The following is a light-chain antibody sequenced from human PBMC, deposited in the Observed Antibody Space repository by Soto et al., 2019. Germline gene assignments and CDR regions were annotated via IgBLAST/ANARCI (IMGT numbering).Light chain of an antibody. J-gene: IGKJ2*01. V-gene: IGKV3-15*01. Sequence: EVVMTQSPVTLSVSPGDRATLSCRASQSVGGDLAWYQQTPGQTPRLLIYGAVTRATGVAARFSGAGSGTEFTLSVDSLQSEDVAIYYCKQYNAWPRTCGQGTKLEI. CDR3: KQYNAWPRT. CDR1: QSVGGD. CDR2: GAV.